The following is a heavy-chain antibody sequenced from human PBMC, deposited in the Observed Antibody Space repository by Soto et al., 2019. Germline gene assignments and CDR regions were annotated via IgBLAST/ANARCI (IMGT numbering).Heavy chain of an antibody. V-gene: IGHV1-69*12. CDR3: ATSPSPFLSTYGFVEAFDL. D-gene: IGHD3-10*01. Sequence: QVQVVQSGAEVRKPGSSVKFSCKVSGTTFKSYEISWVRQAPGQGLEWVGGIIPMFRTPNYAQKYQGTVTITADESTSTVYMELTSLRSQDTAVYYCATSPSPFLSTYGFVEAFDLWGQGTLVIVSS. CDR2: IIPMFRTP. J-gene: IGHJ3*01. CDR1: GTTFKSYE.